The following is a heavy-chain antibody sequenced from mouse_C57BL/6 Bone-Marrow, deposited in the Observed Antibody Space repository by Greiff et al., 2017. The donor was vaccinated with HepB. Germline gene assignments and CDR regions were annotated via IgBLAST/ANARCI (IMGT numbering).Heavy chain of an antibody. J-gene: IGHJ3*01. CDR3: ARVPAY. Sequence: EVHLVESGGGLVKPGGSLKLSCAASGFTFSSYAMSWVRQTPEKRLEWVATISDGGSYTYYPDNVKGRFTISRDNAKNNLYLQMSHLKSEDTAMYYCARVPAYWGQGTLVTVSA. CDR2: ISDGGSYT. V-gene: IGHV5-4*01. CDR1: GFTFSSYA.